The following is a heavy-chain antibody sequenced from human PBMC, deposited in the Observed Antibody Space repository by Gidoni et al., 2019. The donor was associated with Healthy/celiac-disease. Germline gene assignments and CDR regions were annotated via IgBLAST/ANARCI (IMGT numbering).Heavy chain of an antibody. CDR2: ISSSSSYI. CDR1: GFTFSSYS. J-gene: IGHJ6*02. Sequence: EVQLVESGGGLVKPGGSLRLSCAASGFTFSSYSMNWVRPAPGKGLEWVSSISSSSSYIYYADSVKGRFTISRDNAKNSLYLQMNSLRAEDTAVYYCARDYYDSSGYPLGYYYYYYGMDVWGQGTTVTVSS. CDR3: ARDYYDSSGYPLGYYYYYYGMDV. D-gene: IGHD3-22*01. V-gene: IGHV3-21*01.